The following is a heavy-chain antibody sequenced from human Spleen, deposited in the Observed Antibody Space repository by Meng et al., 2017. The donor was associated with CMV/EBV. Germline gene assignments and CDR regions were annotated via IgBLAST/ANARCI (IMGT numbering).Heavy chain of an antibody. D-gene: IGHD6-19*01. CDR1: GFTFIYYY. CDR2: INSNPGDK. CDR3: ARHAAPGYSSGWYLY. V-gene: IGHV1-2*02. Sequence: SGFTFIYYYSHWVRQAPGPGLEWMRWINSNPGDKNFAQRFQGRVTVTRDTSISTAFTELNSLKSDDTATYYCARHAAPGYSSGWYLYWGQGTLVTVSS. J-gene: IGHJ4*02.